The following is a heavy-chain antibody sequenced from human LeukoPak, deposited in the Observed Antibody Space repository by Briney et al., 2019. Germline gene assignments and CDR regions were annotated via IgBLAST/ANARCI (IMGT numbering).Heavy chain of an antibody. Sequence: GGSLRLSCAASGFTFSSYWMHWVRQAPGKGLVWVSRINSDGSSTSYADSVKGRFTISRDNAKNTLYLQMYSLRAEDTAVYYCARDLDVVMVYGIPSPYGMDVWGQGTTVAVSS. V-gene: IGHV3-74*01. CDR2: INSDGSST. D-gene: IGHD2-8*01. CDR3: ARDLDVVMVYGIPSPYGMDV. CDR1: GFTFSSYW. J-gene: IGHJ6*02.